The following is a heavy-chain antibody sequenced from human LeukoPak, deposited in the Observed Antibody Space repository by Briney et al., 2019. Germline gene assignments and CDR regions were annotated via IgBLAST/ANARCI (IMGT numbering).Heavy chain of an antibody. D-gene: IGHD6-13*01. J-gene: IGHJ4*02. CDR2: IKQDGSEK. V-gene: IGHV3-7*01. Sequence: GGSLKLSCAASGFTFSSYWMSWVRQAPGKGLEWVANIKQDGSEKYYVDSVKGRFTISRDNAKNSLYLQMNSLRAEDTAVYYCARLSSSSWSPFDYWGQGTLVTVSS. CDR3: ARLSSSSWSPFDY. CDR1: GFTFSSYW.